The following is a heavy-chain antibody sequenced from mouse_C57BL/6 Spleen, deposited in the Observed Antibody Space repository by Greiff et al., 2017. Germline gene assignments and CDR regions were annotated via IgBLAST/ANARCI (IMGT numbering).Heavy chain of an antibody. CDR2: ISYDGSN. CDR1: GYSITSGYY. V-gene: IGHV3-6*01. Sequence: DVKLQESGPGLVKPSQSLSLTCSVTGYSITSGYYWNWIRQFPGNKLEWMGYISYDGSNNYNPSLKNRISITRDTSKNQFFLKLNSVTTEDTATYYCARLGRGWFAYWGQGTLVTVSA. J-gene: IGHJ3*01. CDR3: ARLGRGWFAY. D-gene: IGHD4-1*01.